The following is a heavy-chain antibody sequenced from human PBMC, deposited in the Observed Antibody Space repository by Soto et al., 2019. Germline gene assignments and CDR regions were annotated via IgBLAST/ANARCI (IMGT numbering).Heavy chain of an antibody. CDR3: ARARYDFWSGYYWGMDV. Sequence: PVGSLRLSCAASGFTFSSYGMHWVRHAPGKGLEWVAVIWYDGSNKYYADSVKGRFTNSRDNSKNKLYLQMNSLRAEDTAVYYCARARYDFWSGYYWGMDVWGQGTTVTVSS. J-gene: IGHJ6*02. CDR1: GFTFSSYG. V-gene: IGHV3-33*01. CDR2: IWYDGSNK. D-gene: IGHD3-3*01.